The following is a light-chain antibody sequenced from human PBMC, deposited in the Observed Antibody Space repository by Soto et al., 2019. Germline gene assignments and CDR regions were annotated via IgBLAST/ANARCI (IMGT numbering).Light chain of an antibody. Sequence: SQLTQSPSSLSASVGDRVTITCRASQGISSYLAWYQQKPGKAPKLLIYAASTLQSGVPSRFSGSGSGKDCTLTISSLQPEDFATYYGQQLNSYPFTVGPGTKVDIK. CDR2: AAS. V-gene: IGKV1-9*01. J-gene: IGKJ3*01. CDR1: QGISSY. CDR3: QQLNSYPFT.